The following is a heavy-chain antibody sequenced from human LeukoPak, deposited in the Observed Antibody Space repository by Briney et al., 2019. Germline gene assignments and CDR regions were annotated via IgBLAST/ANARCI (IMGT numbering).Heavy chain of an antibody. CDR1: GYTLTELS. J-gene: IGHJ4*02. V-gene: IGHV1-24*01. Sequence: ASVKVSCKVSGYTLTELSMHWVRQAPGKGLEWMGGFDPEDGETIYAQKFQGRVTMTEDTSTDTAYMELSSLRADDTAVYYCAKDLEPGIAAAGTFDYWGQGTLVTVSS. CDR3: AKDLEPGIAAAGTFDY. CDR2: FDPEDGET. D-gene: IGHD6-13*01.